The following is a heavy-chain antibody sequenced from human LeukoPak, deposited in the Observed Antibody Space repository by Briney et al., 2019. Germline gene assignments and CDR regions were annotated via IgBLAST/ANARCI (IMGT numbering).Heavy chain of an antibody. D-gene: IGHD3-10*01. J-gene: IGHJ4*02. CDR2: IYHSGPS. V-gene: IGHV4-59*01. Sequence: PSETLSLTCTVSSASISTYYWSWIRQPPGKGLEWIGYIYHSGPSNYNPSLKSRVAMSVDTSKTQFSLSLTSVTTADTAVYYCAKAAKFYYGSQTYYYFDYWGQGILVTVSS. CDR1: SASISTYY. CDR3: AKAAKFYYGSQTYYYFDY.